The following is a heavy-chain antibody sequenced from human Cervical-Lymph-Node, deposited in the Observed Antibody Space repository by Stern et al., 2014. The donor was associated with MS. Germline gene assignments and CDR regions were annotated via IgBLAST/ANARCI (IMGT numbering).Heavy chain of an antibody. CDR3: ARPSATTVPYDS. J-gene: IGHJ4*02. D-gene: IGHD4-11*01. CDR1: GFIFSDYY. CDR2: TRLKDNTYTT. V-gene: IGHV3-72*01. Sequence: EVQLVEPGGGLVQPGGSLRLSCAASGFIFSDYYMDWVRQAPGTGLEWVGSTRLKDNTYTTKYAASVEGRFTISRDDSKNSLYLQMNSLKTDDTAVYYCARPSATTVPYDSWGQGTLVTVSS.